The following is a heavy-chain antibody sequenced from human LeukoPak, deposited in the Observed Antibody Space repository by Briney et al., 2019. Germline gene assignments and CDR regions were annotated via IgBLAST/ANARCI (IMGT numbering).Heavy chain of an antibody. D-gene: IGHD3-3*01. CDR1: GGTFSSYA. J-gene: IGHJ6*02. V-gene: IGHV1-69*13. Sequence: SVKVSCKASGGTFSSYAISWVRQAPGQGLEWMGGIIPIFGTANYAQKFQGRVTITADESTSTAYMKLSSLRSEDTAVYYCARDQKITIFGVVTDYGMDVWGQGTTVTVSS. CDR3: ARDQKITIFGVVTDYGMDV. CDR2: IIPIFGTA.